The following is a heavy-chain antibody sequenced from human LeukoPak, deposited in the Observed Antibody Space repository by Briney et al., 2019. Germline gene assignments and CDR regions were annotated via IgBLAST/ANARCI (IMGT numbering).Heavy chain of an antibody. CDR3: AKDHIVATRIAVAHAY. CDR2: IASDGTI. J-gene: IGHJ4*02. CDR1: GFILSTSE. D-gene: IGHD5-12*01. Sequence: GGSLRLSCVASGFILSTSEMNWVRQAPGRGLEWVSFIASDGTIYYADSVRGRFTLSRDSAKNSLYLQMNSLRAEDTAVYYCAKDHIVATRIAVAHAYWGQGTLVTVSS. V-gene: IGHV3-48*03.